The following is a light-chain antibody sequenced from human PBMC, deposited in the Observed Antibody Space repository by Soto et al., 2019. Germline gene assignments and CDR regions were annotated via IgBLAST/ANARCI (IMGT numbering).Light chain of an antibody. CDR1: QSISTY. Sequence: DIKITQSPSSLSASVGDRVTITCRASQSISTYLHWYQQRPGKAPKLLIYKASSLEIGGPSRFSGSGSGTEFTLTISSLQPDYLATYYCQQYDSYRTFGQGTKVDIK. V-gene: IGKV1-5*03. J-gene: IGKJ1*01. CDR3: QQYDSYRT. CDR2: KAS.